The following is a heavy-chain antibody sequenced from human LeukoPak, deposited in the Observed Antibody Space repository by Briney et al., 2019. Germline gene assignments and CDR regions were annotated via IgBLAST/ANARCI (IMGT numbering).Heavy chain of an antibody. V-gene: IGHV3-30*18. CDR3: AKDQEEYAFDI. Sequence: PGRSLRLSCAASGFTFSSYGMHWVRQAPGKGLEWVAVISYDGSNKYYADSVKGRFTISRDNSKNTLYLQMNSLRAEDTAVYYCAKDQEEYAFDIWGQGTMVTVSS. J-gene: IGHJ3*02. CDR2: ISYDGSNK. CDR1: GFTFSSYG. D-gene: IGHD2-2*01.